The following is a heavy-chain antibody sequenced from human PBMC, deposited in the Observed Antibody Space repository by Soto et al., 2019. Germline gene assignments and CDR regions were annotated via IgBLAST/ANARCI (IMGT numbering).Heavy chain of an antibody. CDR2: ISSSSSYI. CDR3: ARDFPGGGREWLVYYMDV. D-gene: IGHD3-3*01. J-gene: IGHJ6*03. CDR1: GFTFSSYS. V-gene: IGHV3-21*01. Sequence: GGSLRLSCAASGFTFSSYSMNWVRQAPGKGLEWVSSISSSSSYIYYADSVKGRFTISRDNAKNSLYLQMNSLRAEDTAVYYCARDFPGGGREWLVYYMDVWGKGTTVTVSS.